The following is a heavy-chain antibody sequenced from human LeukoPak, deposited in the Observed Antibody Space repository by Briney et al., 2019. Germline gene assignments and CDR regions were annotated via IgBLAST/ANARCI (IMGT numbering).Heavy chain of an antibody. CDR1: GFTFSSYG. CDR3: AKTRSEYFDWLLSDYYYYGMDV. CDR2: ISYDGSNK. D-gene: IGHD3-9*01. J-gene: IGHJ6*02. Sequence: PGRSLRLSCAASGFTFSSYGMHWVRQAPGKGLEWVAVISYDGSNKYYADSVKGRFTISRDNSKNTLYLQMNSLRAEDTAVYYCAKTRSEYFDWLLSDYYYYGMDVWGQGTTVTVSS. V-gene: IGHV3-30*18.